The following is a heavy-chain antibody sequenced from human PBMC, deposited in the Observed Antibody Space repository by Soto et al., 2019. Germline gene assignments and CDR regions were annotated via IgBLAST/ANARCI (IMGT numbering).Heavy chain of an antibody. D-gene: IGHD3-3*01. CDR2: ILPMFGAV. Sequence: QVQLVQSGTEVKKSGSSVKVSCRASGGTSSNFVITWVRQVPGQGLEWLGGILPMFGAVKYAQKFQDRLIITADRSNQTAAMELGSLRSEDTAVYYCARPKRSGYDRGDSYYHTMDVWGHGTTVTVS. CDR3: ARPKRSGYDRGDSYYHTMDV. J-gene: IGHJ6*02. V-gene: IGHV1-69*06. CDR1: GGTSSNFV.